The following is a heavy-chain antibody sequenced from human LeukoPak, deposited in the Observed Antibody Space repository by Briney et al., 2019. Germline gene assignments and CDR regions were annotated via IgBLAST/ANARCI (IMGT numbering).Heavy chain of an antibody. CDR2: IIPIFGTA. V-gene: IGHV1-69*13. CDR1: GGTFSSYA. J-gene: IGHJ3*02. D-gene: IGHD7-27*01. CDR3: ARVTGAISRPGSMVDAFDI. Sequence: ASVKVSCKASGGTFSSYAISWVRQAPGQGLEWMGGIIPIFGTANYVQKFQGRVTITADESTSTAYMELSSLRSEDTAVYYCARVTGAISRPGSMVDAFDIWGQGTMVTVSS.